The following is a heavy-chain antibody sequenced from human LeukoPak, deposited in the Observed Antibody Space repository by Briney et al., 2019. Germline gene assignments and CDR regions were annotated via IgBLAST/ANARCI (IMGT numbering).Heavy chain of an antibody. Sequence: VKPSETLSLTCSVSGGSISTYYWSWIRQPAGKGLEWIGRVHRSGNANYNPSLNGRVTMSLDKSSNQLSLHLTSVTAADTATYFCSRESGPFCPFGYWGQGTLVIVSS. CDR3: SRESGPFCPFGY. CDR1: GGSISTYY. J-gene: IGHJ4*02. V-gene: IGHV4-4*07. CDR2: VHRSGNA. D-gene: IGHD1-26*01.